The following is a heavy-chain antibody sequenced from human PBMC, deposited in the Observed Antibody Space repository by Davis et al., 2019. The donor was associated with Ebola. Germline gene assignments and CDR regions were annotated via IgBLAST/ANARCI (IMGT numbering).Heavy chain of an antibody. CDR2: VSTRSSFI. D-gene: IGHD1-1*01. CDR3: ARGMEPNAMENWFAP. J-gene: IGHJ5*02. CDR1: GFTFSNHV. V-gene: IGHV3-21*06. Sequence: GESLKISCTASGFTFSNHVMNWVRQAPGQGLEWVSSVSTRSSFIYYADSVKGRFTVSRDNVNNLLYLQMNSLTVEDTAVYYCARGMEPNAMENWFAPWGQGTLVTVSA.